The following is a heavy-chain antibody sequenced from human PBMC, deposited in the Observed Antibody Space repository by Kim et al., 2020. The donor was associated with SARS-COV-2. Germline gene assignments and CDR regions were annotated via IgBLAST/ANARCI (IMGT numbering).Heavy chain of an antibody. D-gene: IGHD1-1*01. J-gene: IGHJ4*02. Sequence: YGDYVRGRFTISRDNSKNTVYLQMNSLRADDTAVYYWAKGGDRTTGYFDSWGPGTLVTVSS. CDR3: AKGGDRTTGYFDS. V-gene: IGHV3-23*01.